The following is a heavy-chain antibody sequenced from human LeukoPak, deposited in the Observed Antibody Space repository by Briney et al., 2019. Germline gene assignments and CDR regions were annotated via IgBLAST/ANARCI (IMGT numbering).Heavy chain of an antibody. CDR2: IYYSGST. Sequence: PSETLSLTCTVSGGSISSYYWSWIRQPPGKGLEWIGYIYYSGSTNYNPSLKSRVTISVDTSKNQFSLKLSSATAADTAVYYCARVESSSWGLNYYYYYMDVWGKGTTVTVSS. D-gene: IGHD6-13*01. V-gene: IGHV4-59*01. J-gene: IGHJ6*03. CDR3: ARVESSSWGLNYYYYYMDV. CDR1: GGSISSYY.